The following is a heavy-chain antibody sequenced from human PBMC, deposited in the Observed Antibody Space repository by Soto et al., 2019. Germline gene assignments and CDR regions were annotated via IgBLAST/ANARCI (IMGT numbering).Heavy chain of an antibody. J-gene: IGHJ6*02. CDR2: INPGGGSA. CDR3: ARDTSGWSLNGLDV. CDR1: GSAITRYY. D-gene: IGHD6-19*01. V-gene: IGHV1-46*01. Sequence: QVDLVQSGAEVKKPGASVTISCKASGSAITRYYIHWVRQAPGRGLEWMGIINPGGGSASYAQKFQARVTIDKDTSTGRVYMDLRSLRTEDTAVYYCARDTSGWSLNGLDVWGQGTTVNVSS.